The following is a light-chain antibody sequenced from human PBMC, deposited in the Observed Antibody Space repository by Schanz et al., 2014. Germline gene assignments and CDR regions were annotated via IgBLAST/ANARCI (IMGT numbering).Light chain of an antibody. J-gene: IGKJ4*01. CDR3: QQRNSWPLT. CDR2: DAS. V-gene: IGKV3-11*01. CDR1: QTVKKF. Sequence: EIVLTQSPATLSLSPGERATLSCWASQTVKKFLAWYQQKPGQAPRLLIYDASNRATGIPARFSGSGSGTDFTLTISSLEPEDFAVYYCQQRNSWPLTFGGGTKVEIK.